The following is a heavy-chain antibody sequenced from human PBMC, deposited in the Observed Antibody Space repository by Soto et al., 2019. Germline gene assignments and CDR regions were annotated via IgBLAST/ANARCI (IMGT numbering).Heavy chain of an antibody. V-gene: IGHV3-23*01. CDR2: ISGSGGST. D-gene: IGHD4-4*01. J-gene: IGHJ6*02. CDR1: GFTFSSYA. Sequence: EVQLLESGGGLVQPGGSLRLSCAASGFTFSSYAMSWVRQAPGKGLEWVSAISGSGGSTYYADSVKGRFTISRDNSKNTLYLQMNSLRAEDTAVYYCAREGITVIYYYYYGMDVWGQGTTVTVSS. CDR3: AREGITVIYYYYYGMDV.